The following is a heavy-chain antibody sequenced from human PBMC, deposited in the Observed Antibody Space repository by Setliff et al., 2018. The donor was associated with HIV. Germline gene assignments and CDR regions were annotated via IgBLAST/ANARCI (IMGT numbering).Heavy chain of an antibody. V-gene: IGHV3-48*03. CDR1: GSIFKNYD. Sequence: GGSLRLSCAASGSIFKNYDMNWVRQAPGKGLEWVSFISISGFTIHYGDSVKGRFTVSRDNTRNSLSLQMNSLRVEDTGTYYCAKDRVPDGLWAIDYWGQGATVTVSS. D-gene: IGHD3-16*01. CDR3: AKDRVPDGLWAIDY. CDR2: ISISGFTI. J-gene: IGHJ4*02.